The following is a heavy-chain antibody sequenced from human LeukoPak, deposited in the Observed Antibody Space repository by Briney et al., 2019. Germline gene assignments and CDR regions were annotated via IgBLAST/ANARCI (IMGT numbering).Heavy chain of an antibody. V-gene: IGHV1-18*01. D-gene: IGHD3-16*01. Sequence: GASVKVSCTASGYTFTTYGISWVRQAPGQGLEWMGWISAYNGDTKYAQKVQGRITMTKDISTNTAYMELRSLRSDDTAVYYCARERAVMVKSGMDVWGQGTTVTVFS. CDR2: ISAYNGDT. J-gene: IGHJ6*02. CDR1: GYTFTTYG. CDR3: ARERAVMVKSGMDV.